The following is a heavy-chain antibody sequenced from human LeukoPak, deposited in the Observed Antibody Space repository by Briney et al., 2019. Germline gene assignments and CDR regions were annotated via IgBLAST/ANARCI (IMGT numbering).Heavy chain of an antibody. V-gene: IGHV3-74*01. CDR3: ARGVRVIGY. CDR2: INSDGNST. Sequence: GGSLRLSCAASGFTFSSYWMHWVRQAPGKGLVWVSRINSDGNSTTYADSVKGRFTISRDNAKNTLFLQMNSLRAEDTAVYYCARGVRVIGYWGQGTLVTVSS. CDR1: GFTFSSYW. D-gene: IGHD3-16*02. J-gene: IGHJ4*02.